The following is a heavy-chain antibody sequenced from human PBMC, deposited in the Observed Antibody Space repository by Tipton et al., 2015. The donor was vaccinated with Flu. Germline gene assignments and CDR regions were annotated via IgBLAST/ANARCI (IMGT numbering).Heavy chain of an antibody. CDR1: GFTFSNAW. J-gene: IGHJ3*02. CDR3: TTDKSGSYPRDAFDI. Sequence: GSLRLSCAASGFTFSNAWMSWVRQAPGKGLEWVGRIKSKTDGGTTDYAAPVKGRFTISRDDSKNTLYLQMNSLKTEDTAVYYCTTDKSGSYPRDAFDIWGQGTMVTVSS. D-gene: IGHD1-26*01. V-gene: IGHV3-15*01. CDR2: IKSKTDGGTT.